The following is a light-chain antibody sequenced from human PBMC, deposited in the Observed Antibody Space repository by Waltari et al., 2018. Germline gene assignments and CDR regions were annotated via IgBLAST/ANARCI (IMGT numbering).Light chain of an antibody. V-gene: IGLV2-8*01. CDR3: YSYAGSNTLV. CDR2: EVA. J-gene: IGLJ2*01. Sequence: QSALTQPPSASGSPGQSVTISCTGITSAGGGFTYVSWYQHHPGKAPKLIIYEVAKRPSGVSDRFSGSKSGNTASLTVSGLQAEDEADYYCYSYAGSNTLVFGGGTKLTVL. CDR1: TSAGGGFTY.